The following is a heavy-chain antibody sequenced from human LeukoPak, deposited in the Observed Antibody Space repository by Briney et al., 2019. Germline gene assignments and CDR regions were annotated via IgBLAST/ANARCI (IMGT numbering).Heavy chain of an antibody. CDR2: INHSGST. CDR1: GGSFSGYY. Sequence: PSETLSLTCAVYGGSFSGYYWSWIRRPPGKGLEWIGEINHSGSTNYNPSLKSRVTISVDTSKNQFSLKLSSVTAADTAVYYCARGGYYYDSSGYPIDYWGQGTLVTVSS. D-gene: IGHD3-22*01. V-gene: IGHV4-34*01. CDR3: ARGGYYYDSSGYPIDY. J-gene: IGHJ4*02.